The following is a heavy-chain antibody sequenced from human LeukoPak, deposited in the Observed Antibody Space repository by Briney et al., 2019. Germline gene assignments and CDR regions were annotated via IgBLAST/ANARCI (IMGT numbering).Heavy chain of an antibody. Sequence: SVKVSCKASGGTFSSYAISWVRQAPGQGLEWMGGIIPIFGTANYAQKFQGRVTITADESTSTAYMELSSLRSEDAAVYYCARGLPIGYCSSTSCYTMGYWGQGTLVTVSS. D-gene: IGHD2-2*02. CDR1: GGTFSSYA. CDR2: IIPIFGTA. CDR3: ARGLPIGYCSSTSCYTMGY. J-gene: IGHJ4*02. V-gene: IGHV1-69*13.